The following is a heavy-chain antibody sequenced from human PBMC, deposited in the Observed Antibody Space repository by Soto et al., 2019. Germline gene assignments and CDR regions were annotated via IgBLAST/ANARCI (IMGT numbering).Heavy chain of an antibody. Sequence: PSETLSLTCTVSGGSLSRQYWSWIRQPAGKGLEWIGRISNGGIPLIHPSLESRVALSLDTSKNQFSLTLSSLTAADTATYYCASQVYDKTVYYADYWGPRTLVTVFS. CDR2: ISNGGIP. D-gene: IGHD3-10*01. V-gene: IGHV4-4*07. CDR1: GGSLSRQY. J-gene: IGHJ4*02. CDR3: ASQVYDKTVYYADY.